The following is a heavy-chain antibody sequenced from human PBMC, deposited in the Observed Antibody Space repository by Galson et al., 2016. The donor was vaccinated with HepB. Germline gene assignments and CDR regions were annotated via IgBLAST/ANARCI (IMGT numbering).Heavy chain of an antibody. J-gene: IGHJ6*04. V-gene: IGHV3-74*01. CDR2: INNDGSST. D-gene: IGHD2-15*01. Sequence: SLRLSCAASGFTFSSYWVHWVRQAPGKGLVWVSRINNDGSSTSYADSVKGRFTISRDNAKNTLYLQMNSLRAEDTAVYYCAREAPRDIVMVVAATNGMDVWGKGTTVTVSS. CDR3: AREAPRDIVMVVAATNGMDV. CDR1: GFTFSSYW.